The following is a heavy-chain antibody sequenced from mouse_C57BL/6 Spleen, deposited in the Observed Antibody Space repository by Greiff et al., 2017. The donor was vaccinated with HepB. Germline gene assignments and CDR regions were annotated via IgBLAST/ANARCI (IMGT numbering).Heavy chain of an antibody. CDR3: DRSKDYDYDDAMDY. J-gene: IGHJ4*01. D-gene: IGHD2-4*01. CDR1: GFNIKNTY. V-gene: IGHV14-3*01. CDR2: IDPANGNT. Sequence: VQLQQSVAELVRPGASVKLSCTASGFNIKNTYMHWVKQRPEQGLEWIGRIDPANGNTKYAPKFQGKATITADTSSNTTYLQLSSLTSEDTSIYYCDRSKDYDYDDAMDYWGQGTSVTVSS.